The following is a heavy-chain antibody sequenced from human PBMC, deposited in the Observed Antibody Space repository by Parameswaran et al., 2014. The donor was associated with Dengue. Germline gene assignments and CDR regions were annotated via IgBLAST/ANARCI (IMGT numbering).Heavy chain of an antibody. CDR3: ARRSLWFGELLQYYFDY. Sequence: WIRQPPGKGLEWIGSIYYSGSTYYNPSLKSRVTISVDTSKNQFSLKLSSVTAADTAVYYCARRSLWFGELLQYYFDYWGQGTLVTVSS. V-gene: IGHV4-39*01. CDR2: IYYSGST. D-gene: IGHD3-10*01. J-gene: IGHJ4*02.